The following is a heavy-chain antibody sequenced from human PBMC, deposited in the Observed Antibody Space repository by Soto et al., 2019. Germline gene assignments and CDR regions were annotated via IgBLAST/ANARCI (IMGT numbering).Heavy chain of an antibody. CDR2: IRSKANSYAT. CDR3: TRHGDLVYPTYYYYGMDV. CDR1: GFTFSGSA. Sequence: PGGSLRLSCAASGFTFSGSAMHWVRQASGKGLEWVGRIRSKANSYATAYAASVKGRFTISRDDSKNTAYLQMNSLKTEDTAVYYCTRHGDLVYPTYYYYGMDVWGQGTTVTVSS. V-gene: IGHV3-73*01. D-gene: IGHD2-8*01. J-gene: IGHJ6*02.